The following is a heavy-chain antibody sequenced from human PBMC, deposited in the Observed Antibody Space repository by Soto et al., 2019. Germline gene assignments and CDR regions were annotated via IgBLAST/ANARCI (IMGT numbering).Heavy chain of an antibody. J-gene: IGHJ4*02. CDR2: IRTKANSYAT. Sequence: GGSLRLSCAASGFTFSGSAVHWVRQASGKGLEWVGRIRTKANSYATAYDASVKGRFTISRDDSKNTAYLQMNSLKTEDTAVYYCTRAPPNTSPFDYWGQGTPVTSPQ. CDR3: TRAPPNTSPFDY. V-gene: IGHV3-73*01. CDR1: GFTFSGSA.